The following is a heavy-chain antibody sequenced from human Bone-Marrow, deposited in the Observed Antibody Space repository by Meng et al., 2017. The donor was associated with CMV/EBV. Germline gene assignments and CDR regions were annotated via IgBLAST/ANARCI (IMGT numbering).Heavy chain of an antibody. CDR2: INWNGGST. CDR3: ARGITESLFDP. Sequence: GESLKISCAASGFTFDDYGMSWVRQAPGKVLEWVSGINWNGGSTGYADSVKGRFTISRDNAKNSLYLQMNSLRAEDTALYHCARGITESLFDPWGQGTLVTVSS. V-gene: IGHV3-20*01. D-gene: IGHD3-10*01. CDR1: GFTFDDYG. J-gene: IGHJ5*02.